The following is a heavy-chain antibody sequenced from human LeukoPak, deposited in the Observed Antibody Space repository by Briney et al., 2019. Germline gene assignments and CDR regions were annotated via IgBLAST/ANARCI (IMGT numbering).Heavy chain of an antibody. CDR1: RHTFTVYH. D-gene: IGHD2-21*02. Sequence: ASVKVSCKASRHTFTVYHVLWVRQAPGQGLEWMGWINPDSGVTNYAQNLQARVTMTRDTSISTVFLDLSSLRSDDTAVYYCALVTSGNWWFDPWGQGTLVTVSS. V-gene: IGHV1-2*02. J-gene: IGHJ5*02. CDR3: ALVTSGNWWFDP. CDR2: INPDSGVT.